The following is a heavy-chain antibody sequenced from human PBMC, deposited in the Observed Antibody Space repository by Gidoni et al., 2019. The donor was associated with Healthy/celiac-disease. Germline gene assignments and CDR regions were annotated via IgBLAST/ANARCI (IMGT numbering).Heavy chain of an antibody. D-gene: IGHD5-12*01. CDR2: ISSSSSTI. J-gene: IGHJ5*02. CDR3: ARDGYGYNYRLGWFDP. CDR1: GFTFSSYS. Sequence: EVQLVESGGGLVQPGGSLRLSCAASGFTFSSYSMNWVRQAPGKGLEWVSYISSSSSTIYYADSVKGRFTISRDNAKNSLYLQMNSLRDEDTAVYYCARDGYGYNYRLGWFDPWGQGTLVTVSS. V-gene: IGHV3-48*02.